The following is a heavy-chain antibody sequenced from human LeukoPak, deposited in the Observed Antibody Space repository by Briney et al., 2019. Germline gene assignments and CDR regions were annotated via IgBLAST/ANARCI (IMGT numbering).Heavy chain of an antibody. CDR2: IIPILGIA. CDR3: ARDWKVNYLDY. J-gene: IGHJ4*02. Sequence: SVRVSCKASGGTFSSYAISWVRQAPGQGREWMGRIIPILGIANYAQKFQGSVTITADKSTRTAYMEMSSLRSEDTAVYCCARDWKVNYLDYWGQGTLVTVSS. D-gene: IGHD1-1*01. V-gene: IGHV1-69*04. CDR1: GGTFSSYA.